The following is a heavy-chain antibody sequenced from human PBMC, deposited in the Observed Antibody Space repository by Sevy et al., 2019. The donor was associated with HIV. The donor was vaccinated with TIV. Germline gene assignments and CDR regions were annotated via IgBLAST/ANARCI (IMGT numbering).Heavy chain of an antibody. D-gene: IGHD3-10*01. Sequence: GGSLRLSCAASGFTFSYYTMNWVRQAPGKGLEWVSYISSGSSYISYTNSVKGRFTISRDNAKNSLYLQMNSLRPEDTAMYFCARDGDYYGSGTFDAWGQGTTVTVSS. J-gene: IGHJ6*02. CDR1: GFTFSYYT. CDR3: ARDGDYYGSGTFDA. V-gene: IGHV3-21*06. CDR2: ISSGSSYI.